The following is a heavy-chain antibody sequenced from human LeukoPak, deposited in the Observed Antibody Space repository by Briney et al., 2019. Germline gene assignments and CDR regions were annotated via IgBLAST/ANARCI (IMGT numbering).Heavy chain of an antibody. Sequence: GGSLRLSCAASGFTFSSYAMHWVRQAPGKGLEWVAVISYDGSNKYYADSVKGRFTISRDNSKNTLYLQMNSLRAEDTAVYYCAKDQLLWFGELFAWGQGTLVTVSS. CDR1: GFTFSSYA. V-gene: IGHV3-30-3*01. J-gene: IGHJ5*02. CDR3: AKDQLLWFGELFA. D-gene: IGHD3-10*01. CDR2: ISYDGSNK.